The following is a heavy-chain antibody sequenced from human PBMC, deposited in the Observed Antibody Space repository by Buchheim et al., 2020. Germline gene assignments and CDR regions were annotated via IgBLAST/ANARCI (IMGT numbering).Heavy chain of an antibody. CDR3: AKGEYSSSARNYFDY. Sequence: EVQVLESGGGLVRPGGSLRLSCAASGLTFSRHAMTWVRQAPGKGLEWVSAISGSDGSIYYADSVRGRFTISRDNSKNTVYLEMNSLRDEDTAVYYCAKGEYSSSARNYFDYWGQGTL. D-gene: IGHD6-6*01. J-gene: IGHJ4*02. V-gene: IGHV3-23*01. CDR1: GLTFSRHA. CDR2: ISGSDGSI.